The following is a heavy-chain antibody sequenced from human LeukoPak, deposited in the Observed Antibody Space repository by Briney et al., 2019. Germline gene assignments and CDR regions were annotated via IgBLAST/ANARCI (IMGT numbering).Heavy chain of an antibody. CDR1: GGTFSSYA. D-gene: IGHD2-2*01. CDR2: TIPIFGTA. J-gene: IGHJ6*03. V-gene: IGHV1-69*06. Sequence: ASVKVSCKASGGTFSSYAISWVRQTPGQGVEWMGRTIPIFGTANYAQKFQGRVTITADKSTSTAYMELSSLRSEDTAVYYCARSSTTDPRADYYYYMDVWGKGTTVTVSS. CDR3: ARSSTTDPRADYYYYMDV.